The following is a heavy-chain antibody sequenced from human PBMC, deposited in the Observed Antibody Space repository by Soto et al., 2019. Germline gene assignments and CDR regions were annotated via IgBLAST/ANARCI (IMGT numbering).Heavy chain of an antibody. CDR1: GGSISSYY. CDR2: IYYSGST. CDR3: ARATYYDFWSGYRAATIFDY. Sequence: QVQLQESGPGLVKPSETLSLTCTVSGGSISSYYWSWIRQPPGKGLEWIGYIYYSGSTNYNPSLKSRVTISVDTSKNQFSLKLSSVTAADTAVYYCARATYYDFWSGYRAATIFDYRGQGTLVTVSS. D-gene: IGHD3-3*01. J-gene: IGHJ4*02. V-gene: IGHV4-59*01.